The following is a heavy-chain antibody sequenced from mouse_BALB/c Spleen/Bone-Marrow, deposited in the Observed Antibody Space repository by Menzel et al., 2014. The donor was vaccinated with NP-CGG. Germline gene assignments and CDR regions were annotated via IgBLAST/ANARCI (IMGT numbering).Heavy chain of an antibody. CDR2: IDPANGNT. Sequence: VQLQQSGAELVKPGASVKLSCTASGFNIKDTYMHWVKQRPEQGLEWIGRIDPANGNTKYDPKFQGKATITADTSSNTAYLQFSSLTSEDTAVYYCARYYYGSSLFDYWGQGTTLTVSS. CDR1: GFNIKDTY. CDR3: ARYYYGSSLFDY. V-gene: IGHV14-3*02. D-gene: IGHD1-1*01. J-gene: IGHJ2*01.